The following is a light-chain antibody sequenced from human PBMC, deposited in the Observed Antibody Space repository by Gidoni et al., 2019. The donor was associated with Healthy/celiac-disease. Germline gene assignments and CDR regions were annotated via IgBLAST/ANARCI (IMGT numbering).Light chain of an antibody. V-gene: IGKV1-39*01. CDR2: AAS. Sequence: DIQMTQSPSSLSASVGDRVTITCRASQSISSYLNWYQQKPGTAPKLLIYAASSLQSGVPSRFSGSGSGTDFTLTIISLQPEDFATYYCQQSYSTPPITFGQGTRLEIK. J-gene: IGKJ5*01. CDR3: QQSYSTPPIT. CDR1: QSISSY.